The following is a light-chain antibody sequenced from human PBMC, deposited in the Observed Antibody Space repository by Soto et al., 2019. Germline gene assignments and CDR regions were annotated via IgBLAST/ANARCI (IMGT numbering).Light chain of an antibody. Sequence: AIQLTQSPSSLSASVGDRVTLTCRASQGINSALAWYQQRSGKPPKLLIFGATSLESGVPSSFSGSGSGTDFTLTIDSLQPEDFATYYCQNFNNDPNFGGGTRVEI. CDR3: QNFNNDPN. CDR1: QGINSA. J-gene: IGKJ4*01. CDR2: GAT. V-gene: IGKV1D-13*01.